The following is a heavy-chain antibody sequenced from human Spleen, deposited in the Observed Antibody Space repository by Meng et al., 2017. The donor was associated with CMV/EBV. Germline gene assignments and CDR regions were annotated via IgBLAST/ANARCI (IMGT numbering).Heavy chain of an antibody. CDR1: GFTFSTYA. D-gene: IGHD6-13*01. V-gene: IGHV3-23*01. Sequence: GGSLRLSCAASGFTFSTYAMNWVRQAPGKGLEWVSAIGGSGDTIYYADSVKGRFTISRDNSKKTLYLQMNSLRAEDTAVYYCAKNWGVAAAGTGRLDYWGQGTLVTVSS. CDR3: AKNWGVAAAGTGRLDY. J-gene: IGHJ4*02. CDR2: IGGSGDTI.